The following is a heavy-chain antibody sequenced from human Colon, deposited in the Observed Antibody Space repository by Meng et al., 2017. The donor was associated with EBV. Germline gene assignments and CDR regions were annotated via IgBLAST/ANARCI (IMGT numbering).Heavy chain of an antibody. Sequence: GAEGKKPGDSVKVSCKASGYTFTGYYLHWVRRAPGQGLEWMGWINPNSGGTNYAQKFQGRVTMTRDTSISTAYMELSRLRSDDTAIYYCAKVRDISSDSSSYYDYWGQGTLVTASS. CDR1: GYTFTGYY. J-gene: IGHJ4*02. D-gene: IGHD3-22*01. V-gene: IGHV1-2*02. CDR2: INPNSGGT. CDR3: AKVRDISSDSSSYYDY.